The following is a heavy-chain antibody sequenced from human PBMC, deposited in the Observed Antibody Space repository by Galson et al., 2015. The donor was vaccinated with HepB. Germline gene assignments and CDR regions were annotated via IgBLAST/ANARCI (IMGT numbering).Heavy chain of an antibody. CDR1: GFTFSSYW. Sequence: SLRLSCAASGFTFSSYWMHWDRQAPGKGLVWVSRINSDESSTSYADSVKGRFTISRDNAKNTLYLQMNSLRAEDTAVYYCARDGNLHRLYYYYYYMDVWGKGNTVTVSS. V-gene: IGHV3-74*01. J-gene: IGHJ6*03. D-gene: IGHD1-14*01. CDR2: INSDESST. CDR3: ARDGNLHRLYYYYYYMDV.